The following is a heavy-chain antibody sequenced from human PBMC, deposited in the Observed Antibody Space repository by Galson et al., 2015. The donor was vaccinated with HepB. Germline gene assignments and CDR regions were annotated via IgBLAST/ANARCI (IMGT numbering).Heavy chain of an antibody. CDR2: IWYDGGNK. Sequence: SLRLSCAASGFTFSSYGMHWVRQAPGKGLEWVAVIWYDGGNKYYADSVKGRFTISRDNSKNTLYLQMNSLRAEDTAVYYCAREFGGELGVYGMDVWGQGTTVTVSS. J-gene: IGHJ6*02. V-gene: IGHV3-33*01. CDR1: GFTFSSYG. CDR3: AREFGGELGVYGMDV. D-gene: IGHD3-16*01.